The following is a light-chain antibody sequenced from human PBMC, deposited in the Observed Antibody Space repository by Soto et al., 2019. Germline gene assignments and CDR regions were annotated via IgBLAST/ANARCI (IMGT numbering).Light chain of an antibody. CDR2: AAS. Sequence: DIQMTQSPCSLSASIGDRVTISCRASQDITTYLNWYQQKPGKAPKLLIYAASTLQSGVPSRFSGSGSGTVFTLSIKNVQPEDFAIYYCQQSSSTLWTFGQGTKVEVK. CDR3: QQSSSTLWT. CDR1: QDITTY. V-gene: IGKV1-39*01. J-gene: IGKJ1*01.